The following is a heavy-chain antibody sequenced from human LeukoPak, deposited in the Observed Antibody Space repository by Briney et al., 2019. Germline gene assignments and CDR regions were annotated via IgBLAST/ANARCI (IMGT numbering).Heavy chain of an antibody. CDR1: GYTFTNSA. J-gene: IGHJ4*02. CDR3: AREGNGYWT. Sequence: ASVKVSCKASGYTFTNSAINWVRQAPGQRLEWMGWINTGNGDRKYSQKFQGRVTITSDTSASTAYMELRSLRSDDTAVYYCAREGNGYWTWGQGTLVTVSS. D-gene: IGHD3-22*01. V-gene: IGHV1-3*04. CDR2: INTGNGDR.